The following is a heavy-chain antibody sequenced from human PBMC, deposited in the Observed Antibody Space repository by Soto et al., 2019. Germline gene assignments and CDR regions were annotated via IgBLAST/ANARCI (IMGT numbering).Heavy chain of an antibody. Sequence: VASVKVSCKTSGFTYSSSAVDRVRQTRGHRLQWIGWIDVGSANANYAQKFQGRVTMTRDTSTSTVYMELSSLRSEDTAVYYCARDQTYYYDSSGSVEFDPWGQGTLVTVSS. CDR1: GFTYSSSA. CDR2: IDVGSANA. V-gene: IGHV1-58*01. J-gene: IGHJ5*02. CDR3: ARDQTYYYDSSGSVEFDP. D-gene: IGHD3-22*01.